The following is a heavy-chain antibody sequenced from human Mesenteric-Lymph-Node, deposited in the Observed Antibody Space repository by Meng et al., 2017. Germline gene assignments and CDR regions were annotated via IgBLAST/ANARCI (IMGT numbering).Heavy chain of an antibody. CDR2: IYYSGST. V-gene: IGHV4-38-2*01. CDR3: AGTYYYDSSGTLAQFDP. Sequence: GSLRLSCAVSGYSISSGYYWGWSRQPPGKGLEWIGSIYYSGSTYYNPSLKSRVTISVDTSKNQFSLKLSSVTAADTAVYYCAGTYYYDSSGTLAQFDPWGQGTLVTVSS. D-gene: IGHD3-22*01. CDR1: GYSISSGYY. J-gene: IGHJ5*02.